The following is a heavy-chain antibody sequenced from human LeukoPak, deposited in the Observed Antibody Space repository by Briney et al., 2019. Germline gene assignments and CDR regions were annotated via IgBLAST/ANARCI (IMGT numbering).Heavy chain of an antibody. CDR2: INSDGSST. Sequence: GGSLRLSCAASGFTFSSYWMHWVRQAPGKGLVWVSRINSDGSSTSYADSVKGRFTISRDNAKNSLYLEMNSLRAEDTAVYYCARDKDCSSINCYGNFDYWGQGTLVTVSS. J-gene: IGHJ4*02. D-gene: IGHD2-2*01. CDR3: ARDKDCSSINCYGNFDY. CDR1: GFTFSSYW. V-gene: IGHV3-74*01.